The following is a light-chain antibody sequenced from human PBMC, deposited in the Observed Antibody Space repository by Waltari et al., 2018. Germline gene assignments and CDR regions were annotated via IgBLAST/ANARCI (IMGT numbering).Light chain of an antibody. CDR2: DAS. Sequence: DIHMTQSPSSLSASVGDRATITCRASQDIINYLNWYQQKPGKAPKRLIFDASSLQSGVPSRFSGSGSGTVFTLTISSLQPEDCTTYYCLQYNSAPYSFGQGTKVEIK. J-gene: IGKJ2*03. CDR3: LQYNSAPYS. CDR1: QDIINY. V-gene: IGKV1-17*01.